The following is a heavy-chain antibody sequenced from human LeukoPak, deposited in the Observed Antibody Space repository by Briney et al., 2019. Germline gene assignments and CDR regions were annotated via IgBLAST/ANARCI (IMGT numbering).Heavy chain of an antibody. Sequence: GGSLRLSCAASGFTFSSYWMSWVRQAPGKGLEWVANIKQDGSEKYYVDSVKGRFTISRDNAKNSLYLQMNSLRAEDTAVYYCANGAPIVVVPAAPTDYYYYMDVWGKGTTVTVSS. CDR1: GFTFSSYW. J-gene: IGHJ6*03. CDR3: ANGAPIVVVPAAPTDYYYYMDV. CDR2: IKQDGSEK. V-gene: IGHV3-7*01. D-gene: IGHD2-2*01.